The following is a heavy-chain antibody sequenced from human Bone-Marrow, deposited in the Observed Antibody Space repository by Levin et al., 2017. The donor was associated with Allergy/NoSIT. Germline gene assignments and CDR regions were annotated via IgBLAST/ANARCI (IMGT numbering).Heavy chain of an antibody. D-gene: IGHD3-10*01. Sequence: SQTLSLTCTVSGASIRDYYWSWIRQPAGKGLEWIGRSYIRGSTSYSPSLKTRLTMSVDTSKSQFSLTLSSLTAADTAVYFCARDLSTYGFDYWGQGILVTVSS. J-gene: IGHJ4*02. CDR1: GASIRDYY. CDR3: ARDLSTYGFDY. V-gene: IGHV4-4*07. CDR2: SYIRGST.